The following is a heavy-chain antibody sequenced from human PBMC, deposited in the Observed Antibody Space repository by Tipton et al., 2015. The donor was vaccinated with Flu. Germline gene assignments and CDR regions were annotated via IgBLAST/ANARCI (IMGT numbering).Heavy chain of an antibody. Sequence: QVQLVQSGAEVKKPGASVKVSCKASGYTFTSYGISWVRQAPGQGLEWMGWISAYNGNTNYAQKLKGRVTMTTDTSTSTAYMGLRSLRSDDTAVYYCARERDGRDGYNWQWFDPWGQVTLVTVSS. D-gene: IGHD5-24*01. V-gene: IGHV1-18*01. CDR3: ARERDGRDGYNWQWFDP. J-gene: IGHJ5*02. CDR2: ISAYNGNT. CDR1: GYTFTSYG.